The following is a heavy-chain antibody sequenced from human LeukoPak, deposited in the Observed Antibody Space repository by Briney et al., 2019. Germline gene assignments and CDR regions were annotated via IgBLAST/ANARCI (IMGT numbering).Heavy chain of an antibody. CDR3: ARDYSGSYYRNTFDY. J-gene: IGHJ4*02. CDR2: INPNSGGS. Sequence: ASVKVSCKASGYTFTDYYMHWVRQAPGQGLEWMGRINPNSGGSNYAQKFQGRVTITRDTSASTAYMELSSLRSEDTAVYYCARDYSGSYYRNTFDYWGQGTLVTVSS. CDR1: GYTFTDYY. D-gene: IGHD1-26*01. V-gene: IGHV1-2*06.